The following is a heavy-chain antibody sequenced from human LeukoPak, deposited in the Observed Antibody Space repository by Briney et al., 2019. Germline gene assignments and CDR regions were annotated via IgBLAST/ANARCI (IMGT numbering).Heavy chain of an antibody. CDR3: AREDCSGGSCYSLSLTPVFHVFDI. CDR1: GYTFINYY. V-gene: IGHV1-18*04. D-gene: IGHD2-15*01. J-gene: IGHJ3*02. Sequence: GASVKFSCKASGYTFINYYMHWVRQAPGQGLEWMGWISAYNGNTNYAPKLQGRVTMTTDTSTSTAYMELRSLRSDDTAVYYCAREDCSGGSCYSLSLTPVFHVFDIWGQGTMVTVSS. CDR2: ISAYNGNT.